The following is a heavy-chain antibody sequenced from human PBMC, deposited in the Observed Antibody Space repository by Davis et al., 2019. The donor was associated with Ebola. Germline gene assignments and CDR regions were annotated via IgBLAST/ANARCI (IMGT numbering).Heavy chain of an antibody. D-gene: IGHD1-26*01. CDR1: GFTFSSYW. Sequence: PGGSLRLSCAASGFTFSSYWMSWVRQAPGKGLEWVANIKQDGSEKYYVDSVKGRFTISRDNAKNSLYLQMNSLRAEDTAVYYCAREYEAVGATIIYYYYMDVWGKGTTVTVSS. CDR2: IKQDGSEK. V-gene: IGHV3-7*01. J-gene: IGHJ6*03. CDR3: AREYEAVGATIIYYYYMDV.